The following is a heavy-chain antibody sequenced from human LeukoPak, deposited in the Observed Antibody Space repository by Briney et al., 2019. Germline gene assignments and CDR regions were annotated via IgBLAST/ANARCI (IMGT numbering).Heavy chain of an antibody. V-gene: IGHV3-21*01. CDR2: ISSRNIYI. D-gene: IGHD3-10*01. J-gene: IGHJ4*02. CDR1: GXTFSSYT. Sequence: GGSLRLSCAASGXTFSSYTLNWVRQAPGKGLEWVSSISSRNIYIYYADSVKGRFTISRDNAKNSLYLQMNSLRVEDTAVYYCASDRYYHGSGSYYSGAFDNWGQGTLVTVSS. CDR3: ASDRYYHGSGSYYSGAFDN.